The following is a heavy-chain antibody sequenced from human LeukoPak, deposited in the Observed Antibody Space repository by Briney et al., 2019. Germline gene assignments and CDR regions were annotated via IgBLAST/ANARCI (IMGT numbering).Heavy chain of an antibody. CDR2: IHTSGST. V-gene: IGHV4-61*02. CDR3: ASITGSTDY. D-gene: IGHD1-7*01. Sequence: PSQTLSLTCTVSGGSFSSGNYYWSWIRQPAGKGLEWIGRIHTSGSTNYNPSLKSRVTISVDTSKNQFALKLRSVTAADTAVDYCASITGSTDYWGQGTLVTVSS. J-gene: IGHJ4*02. CDR1: GGSFSSGNYY.